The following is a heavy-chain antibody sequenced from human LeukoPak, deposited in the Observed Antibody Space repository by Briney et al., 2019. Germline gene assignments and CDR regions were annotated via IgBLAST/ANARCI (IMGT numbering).Heavy chain of an antibody. J-gene: IGHJ4*02. Sequence: GASVKVSCKASGYTFTSYAMHWVRQAPGQRLEWMGWINAGNGNTEYSQEFQGRVTITRDTSASTAYMELSSLRSEDMAVYYCARTSHYDFWSLPDYWGQGTLVTVSS. CDR3: ARTSHYDFWSLPDY. CDR1: GYTFTSYA. V-gene: IGHV1-3*03. CDR2: INAGNGNT. D-gene: IGHD3-3*01.